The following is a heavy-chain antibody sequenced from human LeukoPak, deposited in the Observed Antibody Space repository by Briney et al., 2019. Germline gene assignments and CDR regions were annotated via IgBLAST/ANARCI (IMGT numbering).Heavy chain of an antibody. CDR3: APRVVVITAPFDY. Sequence: PGGAPRPSCPGSGLTLGTYGMQWVRQAPGQGLGGGAVIRYDGSDKYYADSVKGRFTISRDNSKKTLYLQMNRLRADDTDLFYCAPRVVVITAPFDYWGQGTLVTVSS. J-gene: IGHJ4*02. CDR1: GLTLGTYG. D-gene: IGHD2-21*01. CDR2: IRYDGSDK. V-gene: IGHV3-30*02.